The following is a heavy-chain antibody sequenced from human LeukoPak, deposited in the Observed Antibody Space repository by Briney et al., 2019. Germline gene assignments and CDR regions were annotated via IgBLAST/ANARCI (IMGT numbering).Heavy chain of an antibody. J-gene: IGHJ4*02. CDR1: GFSTSLGYY. CDR3: ATERERRITD. CDR2: IHPSGTT. D-gene: IGHD1-1*01. Sequence: PSETLSLTCDVSGFSTSLGYYWVWIRQPAGQGLEWIGSIHPSGTTFYNSSLNSRITMTIDAPKNQFSLRLSLVTAVDTAVYFCATERERRITDWGQGTLVTVSS. V-gene: IGHV4-38-2*02.